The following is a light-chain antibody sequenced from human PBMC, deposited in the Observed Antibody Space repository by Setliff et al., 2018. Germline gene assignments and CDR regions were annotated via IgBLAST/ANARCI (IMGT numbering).Light chain of an antibody. V-gene: IGLV1-44*01. Sequence: ALTQPPSASGTPGQRVTISCSGSSSNIGSDTVNWYQQLPGTAPKLLIYRNNQRPSGVPDRFSGSKSGTSASLAISGLQSEDEAVYYCAAWDDSLNGEVFGTGTKVTVL. CDR2: RNN. CDR1: SSNIGSDT. J-gene: IGLJ1*01. CDR3: AAWDDSLNGEV.